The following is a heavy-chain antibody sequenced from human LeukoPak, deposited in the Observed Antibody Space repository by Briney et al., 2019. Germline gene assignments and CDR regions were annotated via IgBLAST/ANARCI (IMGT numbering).Heavy chain of an antibody. Sequence: GGSLRLSCAASGFTFSDYYMSWIRQAPGKGLEWVSYISSSSSYTNYADSVKGRFTISRDNAKNSLYLQMNSLRAEDTAVYYCAKETSSGNFVTIDCWGQGTLVTVSS. CDR3: AKETSSGNFVTIDC. CDR1: GFTFSDYY. V-gene: IGHV3-11*05. J-gene: IGHJ4*02. D-gene: IGHD1-26*01. CDR2: ISSSSSYT.